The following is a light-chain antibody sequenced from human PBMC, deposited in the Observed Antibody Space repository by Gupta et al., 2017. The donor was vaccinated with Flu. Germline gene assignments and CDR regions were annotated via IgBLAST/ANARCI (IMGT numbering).Light chain of an antibody. CDR1: QSITSHY. CDR3: QGDGNSAT. CDR2: GAS. Sequence: EVVLSPSPATLSFSPGARATLSCMSSQSITSHYLAWNQQTPGHARRLLIYGASTRATGIPDRFSGSGEGTDFRITISRPEHDGLAVYYVQGDGNSATCGGGTKLEIK. J-gene: IGKJ4*01. V-gene: IGKV3-20*01.